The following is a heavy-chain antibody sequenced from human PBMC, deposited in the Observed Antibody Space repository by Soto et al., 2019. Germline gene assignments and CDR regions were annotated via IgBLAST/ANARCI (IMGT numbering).Heavy chain of an antibody. Sequence: GGFLRLSCAASGFTFSSYAMSWVRQAPGKGLEWVSAISGSGGSTYYADSVKGRFTISRDNSKNTLYLQMNSLRAEDTAVYYCAKDRPYYDFWSGYPTLNWFDPWGQGTLVTVSS. CDR2: ISGSGGST. CDR1: GFTFSSYA. CDR3: AKDRPYYDFWSGYPTLNWFDP. D-gene: IGHD3-3*01. V-gene: IGHV3-23*01. J-gene: IGHJ5*02.